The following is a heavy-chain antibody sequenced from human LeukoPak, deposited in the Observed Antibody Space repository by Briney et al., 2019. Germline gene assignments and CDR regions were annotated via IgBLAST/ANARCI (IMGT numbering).Heavy chain of an antibody. J-gene: IGHJ2*01. Sequence: GGSLRLSCAASGFTFDDYGMSWVRQAPGKGLEWVSGINWNGGSTGYADSVRGRSTISRDNAKNSLYLQMNSLRAEDTAFYYCARDETPFYWYFDLWGRGTLVTVSS. CDR2: INWNGGST. V-gene: IGHV3-20*04. CDR3: ARDETPFYWYFDL. CDR1: GFTFDDYG.